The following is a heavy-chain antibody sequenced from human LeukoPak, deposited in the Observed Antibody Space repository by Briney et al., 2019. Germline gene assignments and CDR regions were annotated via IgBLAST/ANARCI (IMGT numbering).Heavy chain of an antibody. J-gene: IGHJ6*02. CDR1: GFTFRNYA. CDR2: ITGSGGST. V-gene: IGHV3-23*01. CDR3: ARSYGMDV. Sequence: HPGGSLRLSCAAPGFTFRNYAMSWVRQVPGKGLEWVSTITGSGGSTYYADSVKGRFTISRDNSKNTLYLQMNSLRAEDTAVYYCARSYGMDVWGQGTTVTVSS.